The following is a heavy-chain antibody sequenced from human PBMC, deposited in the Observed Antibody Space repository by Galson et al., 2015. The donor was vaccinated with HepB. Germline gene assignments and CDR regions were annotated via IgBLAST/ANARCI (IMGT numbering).Heavy chain of an antibody. CDR1: GFTFSSYW. V-gene: IGHV3-7*01. D-gene: IGHD2-21*02. J-gene: IGHJ6*02. Sequence: SLRLSCAASGFTFSSYWMSWVRQAPGKGLEWVANIKQDGSEKYYVDSVKGRFTISRDNAKNSLYLQMNSLRAEDTAVYYCASIGSSCGGDCYRYYYYGMDVWGQGTTVTVSS. CDR2: IKQDGSEK. CDR3: ASIGSSCGGDCYRYYYYGMDV.